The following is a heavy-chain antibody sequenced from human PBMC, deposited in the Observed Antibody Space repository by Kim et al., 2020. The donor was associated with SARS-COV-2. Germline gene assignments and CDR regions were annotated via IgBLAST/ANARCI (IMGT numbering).Heavy chain of an antibody. Sequence: GGSLRLSCAASGFTFSSYGMHWVRQAPGKGLEWVAVIWYDGSNKYYADSVKGRFTISRDNSKNTLYLQMNSLRAEDTAVYYCARDFGPLRSSSCFGYWGQGTLVTVPS. CDR1: GFTFSSYG. J-gene: IGHJ4*02. CDR3: ARDFGPLRSSSCFGY. D-gene: IGHD6-13*01. V-gene: IGHV3-33*01. CDR2: IWYDGSNK.